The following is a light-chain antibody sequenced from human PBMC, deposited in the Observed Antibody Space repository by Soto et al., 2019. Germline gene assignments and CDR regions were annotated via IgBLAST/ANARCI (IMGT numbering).Light chain of an antibody. V-gene: IGKV3-20*01. J-gene: IGKJ1*01. Sequence: EIVLTQSPGTLSLSPGERATLSCRASQSVYNNFLAWYQQKPGQAPRLLLYGASKRVTGIPDRFSGRGSETDFTLTISRLDPEDFAVYYCQHYGWSPPWTFGQGTKVDIK. CDR2: GAS. CDR1: QSVYNNF. CDR3: QHYGWSPPWT.